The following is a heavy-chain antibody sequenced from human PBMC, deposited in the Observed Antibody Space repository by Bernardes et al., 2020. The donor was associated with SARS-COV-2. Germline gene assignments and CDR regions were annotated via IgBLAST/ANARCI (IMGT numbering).Heavy chain of an antibody. Sequence: GGSLRLSCGASGVTFSSYAMHWVRKAPGKGLEGVAVISYDGSNKYYADSVKGRFTISRDNSKNTLYLQMNSLRAEDTAVYYCARDVGGMRDYWGQGTLVTVSS. CDR3: ARDVGGMRDY. J-gene: IGHJ4*02. CDR1: GVTFSSYA. V-gene: IGHV3-30-3*01. CDR2: ISYDGSNK.